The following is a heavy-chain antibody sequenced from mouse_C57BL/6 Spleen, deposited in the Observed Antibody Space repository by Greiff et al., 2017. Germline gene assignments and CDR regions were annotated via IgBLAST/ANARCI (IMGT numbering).Heavy chain of an antibody. J-gene: IGHJ4*01. CDR1: GYTFTDYN. D-gene: IGHD6-1*01. CDR2: INPNNGGT. V-gene: IGHV1-18*01. CDR3: ARSALRAMDY. Sequence: EVKLVESGPELVKPGASVKIPCKASGYTFTDYNMDWVKQSHGKSLEWIGDINPNNGGTIYNQKFKGKATLTVDKSSSTAYMELRSLTSEDTAVYYCARSALRAMDYWGQGTSVTVSS.